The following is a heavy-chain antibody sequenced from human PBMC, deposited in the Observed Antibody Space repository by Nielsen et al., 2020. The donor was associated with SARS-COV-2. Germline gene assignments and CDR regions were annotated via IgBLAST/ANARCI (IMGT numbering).Heavy chain of an antibody. CDR2: ISGSGGST. D-gene: IGHD2-2*01. J-gene: IGHJ6*02. Sequence: GESLKISCAASGFTFSSYAMSWVRQAPGKGLEWVSAISGSGGSTYYADSVKGRFTISRDNAKNTLYLQMNSLRAEDTAAYYCARGDIVVVPAAIYYYGMDVWGQGTTVTVSS. CDR1: GFTFSSYA. CDR3: ARGDIVVVPAAIYYYGMDV. V-gene: IGHV3-23*01.